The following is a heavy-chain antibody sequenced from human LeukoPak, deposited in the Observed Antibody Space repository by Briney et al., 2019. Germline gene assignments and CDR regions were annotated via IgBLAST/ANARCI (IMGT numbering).Heavy chain of an antibody. CDR3: ARQRYSSRSLDY. CDR2: IYYSGST. V-gene: IGHV4-39*01. D-gene: IGHD6-19*01. Sequence: SETLSLTCTVSGGSISTSSYYWGWILQPPGKGLEWIGNIYYSGSTYYNPSLKSRVTISIDTSKNQFSLKLSSVTAADTAVYYCARQRYSSRSLDYWGQGTLVTVSS. J-gene: IGHJ4*02. CDR1: GGSISTSSYY.